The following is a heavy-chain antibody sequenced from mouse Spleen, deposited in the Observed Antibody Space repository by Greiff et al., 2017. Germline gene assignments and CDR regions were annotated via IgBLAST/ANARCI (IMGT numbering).Heavy chain of an antibody. J-gene: IGHJ1*01. Sequence: VQLQQPGAELVKPGASVKLSCKDSGYTFTSYWMQLVKQRPGQGLEWIGEIDPSDSYTNYNQKFKGKATLTVDTSSSTAYMQLSSLTSEDSAVYYCARSPLSYWYFDVWGAGTTVTVSS. CDR2: IDPSDSYT. V-gene: IGHV1-50*01. CDR3: ARSPLSYWYFDV. CDR1: GYTFTSYW.